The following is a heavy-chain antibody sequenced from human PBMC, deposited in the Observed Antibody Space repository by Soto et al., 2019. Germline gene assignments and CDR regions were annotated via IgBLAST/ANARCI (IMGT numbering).Heavy chain of an antibody. D-gene: IGHD3-9*01. J-gene: IGHJ6*03. Sequence: GGSLRLSCAASGFTFSSYWMSWVRQAPGKGLEWVANIKQDGSEKYYVDSVKGRFTISRDNAKNSLYLQMNSLRAEDTAVYYCARDLSGVLRYFDWLSASYYYMDVWGKGTTVTVSS. CDR1: GFTFSSYW. CDR3: ARDLSGVLRYFDWLSASYYYMDV. V-gene: IGHV3-7*01. CDR2: IKQDGSEK.